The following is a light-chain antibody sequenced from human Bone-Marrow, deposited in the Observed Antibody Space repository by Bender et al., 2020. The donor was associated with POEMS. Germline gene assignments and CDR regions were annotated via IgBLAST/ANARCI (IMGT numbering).Light chain of an antibody. Sequence: QSALTQPASVSGSPGQSITISCTGSSSDIGAHDSVSWYQQHPGQAPQILIYEVSNRPSGISSRFSGSKSGNTASLTISGLQAADESDFFCCSYTSSGSYVFGSGTKVTVL. CDR2: EVS. J-gene: IGLJ1*01. CDR3: CSYTSSGSYV. V-gene: IGLV2-14*01. CDR1: SSDIGAHDS.